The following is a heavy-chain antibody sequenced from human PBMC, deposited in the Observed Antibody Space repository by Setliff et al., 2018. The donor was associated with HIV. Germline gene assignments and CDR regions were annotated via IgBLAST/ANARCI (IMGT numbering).Heavy chain of an antibody. Sequence: PSETLSLTCTVSGGSISSTAYYWGWIRQPPGKGLEWIGEINHSGSTNYNPSLKSRVTISVDRSKRHFFLKLRSVTAADTAVYYCARQWAERVMDVWGNGTTVTVSS. CDR1: GGSISSTAYY. CDR3: ARQWAERVMDV. J-gene: IGHJ6*03. V-gene: IGHV4-39*01. D-gene: IGHD1-26*01. CDR2: INHSGST.